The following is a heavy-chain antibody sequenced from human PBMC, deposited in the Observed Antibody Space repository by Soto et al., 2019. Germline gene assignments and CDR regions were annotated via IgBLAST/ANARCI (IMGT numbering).Heavy chain of an antibody. J-gene: IGHJ4*01. Sequence: QVKLVQSGTEVKKPGASMKVSCKASGYSFATSGMSWVRQAPGQGLERMGWISAYNGNTNYEQKHQDRVTMTTDTSTSTAYLELRSLRSDDTAVYYCARAGHYYDSRGYANWGHGTLVTVSS. CDR3: ARAGHYYDSRGYAN. V-gene: IGHV1-18*01. CDR2: ISAYNGNT. CDR1: GYSFATSG. D-gene: IGHD3-22*01.